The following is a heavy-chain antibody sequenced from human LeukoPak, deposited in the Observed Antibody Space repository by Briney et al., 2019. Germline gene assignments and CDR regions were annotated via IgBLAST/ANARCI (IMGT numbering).Heavy chain of an antibody. CDR3: ARGLKYYYDSSGYCFDY. J-gene: IGHJ4*02. CDR1: GGSISSYY. Sequence: SGTLSLTCTVSGGSISSYYWSWIRQPPGKGLEWIGYIYYSGSNNYNPSLKSRVTISVDTSKNQFSLKLSSVTAADTAVYYCARGLKYYYDSSGYCFDYWGQGTLVTVSS. V-gene: IGHV4-59*08. D-gene: IGHD3-22*01. CDR2: IYYSGSN.